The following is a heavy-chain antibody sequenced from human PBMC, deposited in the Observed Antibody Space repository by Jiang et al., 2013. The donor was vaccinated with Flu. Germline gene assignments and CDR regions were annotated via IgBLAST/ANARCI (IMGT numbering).Heavy chain of an antibody. CDR3: ARVKAPYLTAAAAGTILYYYYGMDV. V-gene: IGHV3-33*01. CDR2: IWYDGSNK. Sequence: LLESGGGVVQPGRSLRLSCAASGFTFSNYGMHWSPGSRQGAGVVAVIWYDGSNKYYADSVKGRFTISRDNSKNTLYLQMNSLRAEDTAVYYCARVKAPYLTAAAAGTILYYYYGMDVWGQGTTVTVSS. D-gene: IGHD6-13*01. J-gene: IGHJ6*02. CDR1: GFTFSNYG.